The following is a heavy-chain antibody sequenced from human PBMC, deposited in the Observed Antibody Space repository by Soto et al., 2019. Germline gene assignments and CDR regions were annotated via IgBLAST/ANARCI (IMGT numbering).Heavy chain of an antibody. CDR2: INSDGSTT. CDR1: GLAFSSRW. J-gene: IGHJ4*02. Sequence: EVQLLESGGGLVQPGGSLRLSCAASGLAFSSRWLHWVRQAPGKGLVWVSRINSDGSTTTYADSVKGRFTISRDNRKNTLYLQMNSLTAADTAVYYCASGLVEYSSSWYDYWGQRTLVTVSS. D-gene: IGHD6-13*01. V-gene: IGHV3-74*01. CDR3: ASGLVEYSSSWYDY.